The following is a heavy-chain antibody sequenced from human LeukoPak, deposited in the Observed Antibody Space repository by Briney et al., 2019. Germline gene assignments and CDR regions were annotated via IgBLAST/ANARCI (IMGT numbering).Heavy chain of an antibody. D-gene: IGHD6-13*01. CDR2: ITSTGTYI. CDR1: GFAFSTYS. Sequence: GGSLRLSCAASGFAFSTYSMNWVRQAPGKGLEWISSITSTGTYIYYADSVKGRFNISRDNAKNSLYLKMNSLRAEDTAVYFCARVAGGKFHLDYWGQGTQVTVSS. CDR3: ARVAGGKFHLDY. J-gene: IGHJ4*02. V-gene: IGHV3-21*01.